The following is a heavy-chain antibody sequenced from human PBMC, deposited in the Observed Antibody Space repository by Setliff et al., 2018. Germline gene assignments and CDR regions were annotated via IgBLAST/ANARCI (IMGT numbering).Heavy chain of an antibody. D-gene: IGHD3-10*01. J-gene: IGHJ6*03. Sequence: SETLSLTCTVSGGSISRDYWMWIRQPPGKGLEWIGHIYTSGTTKYNPSLKSRVTISVDASKNQFFLKLTSVTAADTAVYYCARSNMGNYYDSGRYYYYYYMDVWGKGTTVTVSS. CDR1: GGSISRDY. V-gene: IGHV4-4*08. CDR2: IYTSGTT. CDR3: ARSNMGNYYDSGRYYYYYYMDV.